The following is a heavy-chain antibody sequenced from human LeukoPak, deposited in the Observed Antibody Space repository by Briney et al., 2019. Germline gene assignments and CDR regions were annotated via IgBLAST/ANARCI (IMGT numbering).Heavy chain of an antibody. D-gene: IGHD6-13*01. Sequence: GGSLRLSCAASGFTFSSYGMHWVRQAPGKGLEWVAVISYDGSNKYYADSVKGRFTISRDNSKNTLYLQMNSLRAEDTAVYYCAKDFLPYSSSWYSSAGYFQHWGQGTLVTVSS. J-gene: IGHJ1*01. V-gene: IGHV3-30*18. CDR3: AKDFLPYSSSWYSSAGYFQH. CDR2: ISYDGSNK. CDR1: GFTFSSYG.